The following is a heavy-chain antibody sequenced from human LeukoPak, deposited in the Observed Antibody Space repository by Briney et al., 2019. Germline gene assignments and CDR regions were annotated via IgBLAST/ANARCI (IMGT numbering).Heavy chain of an antibody. Sequence: GGSLRLSCAASRSTFSNYALSWVRQAPGRGLEWVSGISGSGGSTYYADSVKGRFTISRDNSKNTLYLQMNSLRAEDTALYFCAKDREELVSSLFDYWGPGTLVTVSS. CDR3: AKDREELVSSLFDY. D-gene: IGHD6-6*01. V-gene: IGHV3-23*01. J-gene: IGHJ4*02. CDR2: ISGSGGST. CDR1: RSTFSNYA.